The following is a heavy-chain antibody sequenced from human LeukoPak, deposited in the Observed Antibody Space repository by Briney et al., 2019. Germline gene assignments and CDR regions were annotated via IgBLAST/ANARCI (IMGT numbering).Heavy chain of an antibody. J-gene: IGHJ4*02. CDR1: GFTFSSYA. V-gene: IGHV3-23*01. D-gene: IGHD6-19*01. Sequence: PGGSLRLSCAASGFTFSSYAMSWVRRAPGKGLEWVSAISGSGGSTYYADSVRGRFTISRDNSKNTLHLQMDSLRAEDTAVYYCAKEGPGYPKTAGTFDYWGQGTLVTVSS. CDR2: ISGSGGST. CDR3: AKEGPGYPKTAGTFDY.